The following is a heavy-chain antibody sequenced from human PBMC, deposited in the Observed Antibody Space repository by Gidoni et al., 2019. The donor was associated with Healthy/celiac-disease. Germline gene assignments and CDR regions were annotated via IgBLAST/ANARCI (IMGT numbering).Heavy chain of an antibody. CDR3: ASPIMITFGGVIVHDAFDI. Sequence: QVQLVQSGAEVKKPGSSVKVSCKASGGTFSSYAISWVRQAPGQGLEWMGRIIPILGIANYAQKFQGRVTITADKSTSKAYMELSSLRSEDTAVYYCASPIMITFGGVIVHDAFDIWGQGTMVTVSS. CDR1: GGTFSSYA. CDR2: IIPILGIA. J-gene: IGHJ3*02. V-gene: IGHV1-69*09. D-gene: IGHD3-16*02.